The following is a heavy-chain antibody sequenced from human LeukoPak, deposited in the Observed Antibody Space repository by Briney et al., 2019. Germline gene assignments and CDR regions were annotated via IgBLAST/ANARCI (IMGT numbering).Heavy chain of an antibody. J-gene: IGHJ4*02. CDR2: IYYSGST. CDR3: AGTIAVPVYYFDY. D-gene: IGHD6-19*01. Sequence: SETLSLTCTVSGGSISSYYWSWIRQPPGRGLEWIGYIYYSGSTNYNPSLKSRVAISVDTSKNHLSLKLSSVTAADTALYYCAGTIAVPVYYFDYWGQGILVTVSS. V-gene: IGHV4-59*01. CDR1: GGSISSYY.